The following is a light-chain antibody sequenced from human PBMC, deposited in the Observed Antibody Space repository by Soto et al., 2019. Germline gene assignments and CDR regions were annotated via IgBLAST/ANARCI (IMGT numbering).Light chain of an antibody. Sequence: EIVLTQSPSTLSLSPGERATLSCRASQSVSSYLAWYQQKPGQAPRLLIYDASNRSTGIPARFSGSGSGTDFSLPISSLEPEDFVVYYYQQRSNWPPITFGQGTRLEIK. V-gene: IGKV3-11*01. CDR3: QQRSNWPPIT. CDR1: QSVSSY. J-gene: IGKJ5*01. CDR2: DAS.